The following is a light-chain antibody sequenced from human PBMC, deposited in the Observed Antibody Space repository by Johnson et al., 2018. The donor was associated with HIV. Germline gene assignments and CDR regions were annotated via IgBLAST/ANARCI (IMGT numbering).Light chain of an antibody. CDR1: SSNIGNNY. V-gene: IGLV1-51*01. CDR3: GTWDTSLSVYV. CDR2: DNN. Sequence: QPVLTQPPSVSAAPGQKVTISCSGSSSNIGNNYVSWYQQLPGTAPKLLIYDNNKRPSGISDRFSGSKSGTSATLGITGLQTGDEADFYCGTWDTSLSVYVFGTGTKVTVL. J-gene: IGLJ1*01.